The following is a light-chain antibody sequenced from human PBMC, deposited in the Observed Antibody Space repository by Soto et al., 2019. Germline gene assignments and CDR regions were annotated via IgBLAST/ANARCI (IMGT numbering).Light chain of an antibody. CDR3: QQSYSTPLT. CDR2: AAS. V-gene: IGKV1-39*01. Sequence: DIQMTQSPSSLSASVGDRVTITCRASQSISSYLNWYQQKPGKATKLLIYAASSLQSGVPSRFSGSGSGTDFTLTISSLQPEDFGTYYCQQSYSTPLTCGGGTKVEIK. J-gene: IGKJ4*02. CDR1: QSISSY.